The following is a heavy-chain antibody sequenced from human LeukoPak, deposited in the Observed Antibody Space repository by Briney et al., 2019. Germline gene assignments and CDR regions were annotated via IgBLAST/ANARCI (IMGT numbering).Heavy chain of an antibody. CDR3: ARGVPKVGAADY. Sequence: GASVKVSCKASGYTFTGYYMHWVRQAPGQGLEWMGGIIPIFGTANYAQKFQGRVTITTDESTSTAYMELSSLRSEDTAVYYCARGVPKVGAADYWGQGTLVTVSS. J-gene: IGHJ4*02. D-gene: IGHD1-26*01. CDR1: GYTFTGYY. CDR2: IIPIFGTA. V-gene: IGHV1-69*05.